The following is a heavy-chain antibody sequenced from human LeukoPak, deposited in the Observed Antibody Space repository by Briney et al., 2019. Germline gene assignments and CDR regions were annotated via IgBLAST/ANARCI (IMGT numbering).Heavy chain of an antibody. J-gene: IGHJ5*02. CDR2: IYYIGST. V-gene: IGHV4-31*03. D-gene: IGHD4-23*01. CDR3: ARHDYAGGWFDP. Sequence: PSQTLSLTCTVSGGSISSGDYYWSWIRQHPGKGLEWIGYIYYIGSTYYNPSLKSRATISVDTSKKQFCVKLSSVTAADTAVYYCARHDYAGGWFDPWGQGTLVTVSS. CDR1: GGSISSGDYY.